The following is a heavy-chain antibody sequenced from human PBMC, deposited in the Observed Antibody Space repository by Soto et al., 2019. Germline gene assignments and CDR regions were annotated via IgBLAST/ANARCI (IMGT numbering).Heavy chain of an antibody. D-gene: IGHD1-26*01. CDR3: AKEGGRFPTASYYYGMDV. CDR2: ISGGDSST. V-gene: IGHV3-23*01. J-gene: IGHJ6*02. Sequence: GGSLRLSCAASGFTFSTYVMSWVRQAPGQGLEWVSSISGGDSSTYYADSVQGRFSISRGNSKNTLYLQMNSLRADDAAVYYCAKEGGRFPTASYYYGMDVWGQRTTVTVSS. CDR1: GFTFSTYV.